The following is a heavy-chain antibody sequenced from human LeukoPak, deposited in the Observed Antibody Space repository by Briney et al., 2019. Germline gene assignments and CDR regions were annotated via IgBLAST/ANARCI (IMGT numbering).Heavy chain of an antibody. Sequence: PGGSLRLSCSASGFTFSSYAMHWVRQAPGKGLEYVSAVSSNGGSTYYADSVKGRFTISRDNSKNTLYLQMSSLRAEDTAVYYCVKDLVASTRGYYFDYWGQGTLVTVSS. CDR3: VKDLVASTRGYYFDY. CDR2: VSSNGGST. J-gene: IGHJ4*02. V-gene: IGHV3-64D*06. D-gene: IGHD5/OR15-5a*01. CDR1: GFTFSSYA.